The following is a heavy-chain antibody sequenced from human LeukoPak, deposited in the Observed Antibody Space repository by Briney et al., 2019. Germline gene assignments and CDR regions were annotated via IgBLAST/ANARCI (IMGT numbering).Heavy chain of an antibody. CDR2: IDYTGRT. CDR3: ARKMYGVADY. J-gene: IGHJ4*02. CDR1: GSSISSGGYH. D-gene: IGHD2-8*01. V-gene: IGHV4-31*03. Sequence: SETLSLTCSVSGSSISSGGYHWSWIRQLPGKGLEWIGYIDYTGRTDYNPSLESRVTISLHTTKNQISLRLTSVAAADTAVYYCARKMYGVADYWGQGTLVTVSP.